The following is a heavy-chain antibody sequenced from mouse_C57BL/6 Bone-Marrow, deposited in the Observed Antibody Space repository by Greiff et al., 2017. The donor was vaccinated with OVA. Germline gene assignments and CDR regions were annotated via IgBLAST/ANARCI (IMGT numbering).Heavy chain of an antibody. CDR1: GFSLTSYA. D-gene: IGHD2-2*01. Sequence: VKLVESGPGLVAPSQSLSITCTVSGFSLTSYAISWVRQPPGKGLEWLGVLWTGGGTNYNSALKSRLSISKDNSKSQVFLKMNSLQTDDTARYYCARSTMVTTYFDYWGQGTTLTVSS. CDR3: ARSTMVTTYFDY. V-gene: IGHV2-9-1*01. CDR2: LWTGGGT. J-gene: IGHJ2*01.